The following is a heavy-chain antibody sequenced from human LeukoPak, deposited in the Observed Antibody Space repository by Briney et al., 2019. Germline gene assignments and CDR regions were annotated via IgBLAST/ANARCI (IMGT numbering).Heavy chain of an antibody. D-gene: IGHD5-12*01. Sequence: GGSLRLSCAASGFTFSSYGMHWVRQAPGKGLEWVAVISYDGSNKYYADSVKGRFTISRDNSKNTLYLQMNSLRTEDTAMYYCARDDSGYPGLGYWGQGTLVSVSS. CDR2: ISYDGSNK. J-gene: IGHJ4*02. CDR3: ARDDSGYPGLGY. CDR1: GFTFSSYG. V-gene: IGHV3-30*03.